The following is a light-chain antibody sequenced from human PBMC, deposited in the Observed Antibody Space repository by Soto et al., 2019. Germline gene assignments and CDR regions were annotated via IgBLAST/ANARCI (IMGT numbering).Light chain of an antibody. J-gene: IGKJ4*01. CDR3: QQRRNWPLT. CDR2: DAS. V-gene: IGKV3-11*01. Sequence: EIVLTQSPATLSLSPGERASLSCRASQSVSSYLGWYQQKPGQAPRLLIYDASNRATGIPARFSGSGSGTDFTLTISGLEPEDFAVYYCQQRRNWPLTFGGGTKVEI. CDR1: QSVSSY.